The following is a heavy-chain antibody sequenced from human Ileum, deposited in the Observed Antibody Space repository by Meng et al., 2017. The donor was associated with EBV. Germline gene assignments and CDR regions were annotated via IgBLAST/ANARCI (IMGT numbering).Heavy chain of an antibody. V-gene: IGHV2-5*02. CDR1: GFSLSSSGAG. D-gene: IGHD5-12*01. CDR2: IYWDDDK. Sequence: QTTLKGSGPSLVKPTKTLTLTCTFSGFSLSSSGAGVGWIRQPPGKALEWLALIYWDDDKRHSPSLKSRLTITKDTSKNQVVLTMTNMDPVDTATYYCAHRDTVATNNVAFDIWGQGTMVTVSS. J-gene: IGHJ3*02. CDR3: AHRDTVATNNVAFDI.